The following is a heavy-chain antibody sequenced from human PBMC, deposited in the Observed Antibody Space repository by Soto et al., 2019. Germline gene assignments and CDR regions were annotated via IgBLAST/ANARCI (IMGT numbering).Heavy chain of an antibody. V-gene: IGHV3-23*01. CDR3: AKSDGYNPYYFDY. CDR1: GFNFSSYA. CDR2: ISGSGGST. Sequence: WGSLRLSCAASGFNFSSYAMSWVRQAPGKGLEWVSAISGSGGSTYYADSVKGRFTISRDNSKNTLYLQMNSLRAEDTAVYYCAKSDGYNPYYFDYWGQGTLVTVSS. J-gene: IGHJ4*02. D-gene: IGHD5-12*01.